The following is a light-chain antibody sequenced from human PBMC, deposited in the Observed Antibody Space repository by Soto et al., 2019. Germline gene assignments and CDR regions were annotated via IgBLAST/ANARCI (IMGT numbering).Light chain of an antibody. Sequence: DIQMTQSPSSLSASVGDRVTITCRASQSVSNHLNWYQQKPGKAPKLLIYASSSLQSGVPSRFSGSGSGTDFTLTINSLQPEDFATYYCQQSHSNIQELTFGGGTKVEIK. J-gene: IGKJ4*01. CDR2: ASS. V-gene: IGKV1-39*01. CDR3: QQSHSNIQELT. CDR1: QSVSNH.